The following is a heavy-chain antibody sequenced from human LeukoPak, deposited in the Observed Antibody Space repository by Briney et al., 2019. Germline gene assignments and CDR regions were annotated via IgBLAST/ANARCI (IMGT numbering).Heavy chain of an antibody. CDR3: ARDGQQWLGSGNTRYFDL. CDR1: GYTFTSYG. CDR2: ISAYNGNT. V-gene: IGHV1-18*01. J-gene: IGHJ2*01. Sequence: ASVKVSCKASGYTFTSYGISWVRQAPGQGLEWMGWISAYNGNTNYAQKLQGRVTMTTDTSTSTAYMELRSLRSDDTAVYYCARDGQQWLGSGNTRYFDLWGRGTLVTVSS. D-gene: IGHD6-19*01.